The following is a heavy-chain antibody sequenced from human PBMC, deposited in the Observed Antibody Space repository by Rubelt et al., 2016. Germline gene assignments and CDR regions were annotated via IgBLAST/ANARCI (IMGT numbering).Heavy chain of an antibody. D-gene: IGHD3-10*01. CDR3: ARRGYYGSETYRTFDY. J-gene: IGHJ4*02. CDR1: GYSFASYW. Sequence: EVQLVQSGAEVKKPGDSLKISCKASGYSFASYWMAWVRQLPGKGLEWMGIIYPGGSDTRYSPPFQGQVTISAYKSTTAAYLQWSGLQASDTAVYCCARRGYYGSETYRTFDYWGQGTLVTVSS. CDR2: IYPGGSDT. V-gene: IGHV5-51*01.